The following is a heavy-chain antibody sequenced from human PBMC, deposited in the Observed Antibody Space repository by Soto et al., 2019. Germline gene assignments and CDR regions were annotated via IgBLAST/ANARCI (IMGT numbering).Heavy chain of an antibody. V-gene: IGHV1-18*01. D-gene: IGHD3-3*01. CDR3: ARGPDWSGYNGAILA. CDR2: ISAYNGNT. J-gene: IGHJ5*02. CDR1: GYTFTSYA. Sequence: ASVKVSCKASGYTFTSYAMHWVRQAPGQRLEWMGWISAYNGNTNYAQKLQGRVTMTTDTSTSTAYMELRSLRSDDTAVYYCARGPDWSGYNGAILAWGQGTLVTVSS.